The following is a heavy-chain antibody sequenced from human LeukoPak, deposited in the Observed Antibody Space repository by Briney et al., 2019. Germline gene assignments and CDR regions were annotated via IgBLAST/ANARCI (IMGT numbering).Heavy chain of an antibody. CDR1: GFTFSSYA. Sequence: GRSLRLSCAASGFTFSSYAMHWVRQAPGKGLEWVAVISYDGSNKYYADSVKGRFTISRDNAKNTLYLQMNSLRVEDTAVYYCARDYYAQLDQWGQGTLVTVSS. D-gene: IGHD3-10*01. J-gene: IGHJ4*02. CDR2: ISYDGSNK. CDR3: ARDYYAQLDQ. V-gene: IGHV3-30-3*01.